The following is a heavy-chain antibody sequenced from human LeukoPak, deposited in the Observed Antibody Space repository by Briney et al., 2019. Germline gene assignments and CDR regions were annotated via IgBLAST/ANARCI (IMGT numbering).Heavy chain of an antibody. CDR1: GFTFSNAW. V-gene: IGHV3-15*01. Sequence: GGSLRLSCAASGFTFSNAWMSWVRQAPGKGLEWVGRIKRKTDGGTTDYAAPVKGRFTISRDDSKNTLYLQMNSLNIEDTAVYYCTITVATSIDYWGQGTLVTVSS. CDR3: TITVATSIDY. J-gene: IGHJ4*02. CDR2: IKRKTDGGTT. D-gene: IGHD5-12*01.